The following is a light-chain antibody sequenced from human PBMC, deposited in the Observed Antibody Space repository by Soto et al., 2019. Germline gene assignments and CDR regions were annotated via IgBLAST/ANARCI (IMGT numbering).Light chain of an antibody. V-gene: IGKV3-11*01. J-gene: IGKJ1*01. CDR3: QQRANWPGT. Sequence: ETVLTQSPATLSLSPGERATLSCRASRSISTYLAWYQQKPGQAPRLLIYEASNRATGIPARFSGSGSGADFTLTISGLEPEDSAVYYCQQRANWPGTFGQGTKVEVK. CDR2: EAS. CDR1: RSISTY.